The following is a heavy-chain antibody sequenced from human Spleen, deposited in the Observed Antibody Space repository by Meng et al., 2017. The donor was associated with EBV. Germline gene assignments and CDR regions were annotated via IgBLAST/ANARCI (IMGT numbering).Heavy chain of an antibody. CDR2: IHYSGST. D-gene: IGHD5-18*01. J-gene: IGHJ4*02. V-gene: IGHV4-30-4*01. Sequence: QVQRQGAGPGLVKASQTLTLTCAVSGGSISSGDYYWSWIRQPPGKGLEWIGYIHYSGSTHYNSSLRSRITMSLDTSKNKLSLKLSSVTAADTAVYYCARASSGDSDGFDYWGQGTLVTVSS. CDR1: GGSISSGDYY. CDR3: ARASSGDSDGFDY.